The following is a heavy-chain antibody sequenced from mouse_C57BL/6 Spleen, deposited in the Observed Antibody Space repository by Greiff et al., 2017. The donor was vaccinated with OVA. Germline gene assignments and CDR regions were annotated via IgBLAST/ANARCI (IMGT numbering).Heavy chain of an antibody. CDR3: ARWGDYDGYFDV. Sequence: QVQLKQSGPELVKPGASVKISCKASGYAFSSSWMNWVKQRPGKGLEWIGRIYPGDGDTNYNGKFKGKATLTADKSSSTAYMQLSSLTSEDSAVYFCARWGDYDGYFDVWGTGTTVTVSS. V-gene: IGHV1-82*01. J-gene: IGHJ1*03. CDR2: IYPGDGDT. CDR1: GYAFSSSW. D-gene: IGHD2-4*01.